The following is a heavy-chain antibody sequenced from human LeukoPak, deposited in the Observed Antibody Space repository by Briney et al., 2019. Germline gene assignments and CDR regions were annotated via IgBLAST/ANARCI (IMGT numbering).Heavy chain of an antibody. CDR1: GFHFGSYG. CDR2: IWHDGSNK. Sequence: GGSLRPSCAASGFHFGSYGMHWVRQAPGKGLEWVAVIWHDGSNKDYADSVRGRFTISRDNSKNTLDLQMNSLGAEDTAVYYCARGYCGGDCRHYYGMDVWGQGTTVTVSS. V-gene: IGHV3-33*03. CDR3: ARGYCGGDCRHYYGMDV. D-gene: IGHD2-21*01. J-gene: IGHJ6*02.